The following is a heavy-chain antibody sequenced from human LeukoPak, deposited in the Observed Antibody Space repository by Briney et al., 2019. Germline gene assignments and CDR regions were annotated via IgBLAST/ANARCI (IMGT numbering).Heavy chain of an antibody. Sequence: SVKVSCKASGGTFSSYAISWVRQAPGQGLEWMEGIIPIFGTANYAQKFRGRVTITADKSTSTAYMELSSLRSEDTAVYYCALYYYDSSGYYGRYYYYMDVWGKGTTVTVSS. CDR1: GGTFSSYA. CDR3: ALYYYDSSGYYGRYYYYMDV. J-gene: IGHJ6*03. D-gene: IGHD3-22*01. V-gene: IGHV1-69*06. CDR2: IIPIFGTA.